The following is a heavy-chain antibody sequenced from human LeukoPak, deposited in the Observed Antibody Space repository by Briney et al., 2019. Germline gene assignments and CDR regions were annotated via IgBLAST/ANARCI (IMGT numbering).Heavy chain of an antibody. CDR3: ARSKGSEVDY. V-gene: IGHV4-30-2*01. J-gene: IGHJ4*02. CDR2: IYHSGST. CDR1: GGSISSGGYS. Sequence: SQTLSLTCAVSGGSISSGGYSWSWLRQPPGKGLEWIGYIYHSGSTYYTPSRKSRVTISVDRSKNQFSLKLSSVTAADTAVYYCARSKGSEVDYWGQGTLVTVSS.